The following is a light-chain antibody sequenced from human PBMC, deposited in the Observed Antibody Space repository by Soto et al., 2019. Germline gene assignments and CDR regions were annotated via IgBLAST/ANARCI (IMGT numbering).Light chain of an antibody. V-gene: IGKV3-11*01. CDR2: DAS. CDR3: QQRSNWL. Sequence: EIVLTQSPATLSLSPGERATLSCRASQSVGSYLACYQQKPGQAPRLLIYDASNRATGIPARFSGSGSGTDFTLTISSLEPEDFAVYYCQQRSNWLFGGGTKVDIK. CDR1: QSVGSY. J-gene: IGKJ4*01.